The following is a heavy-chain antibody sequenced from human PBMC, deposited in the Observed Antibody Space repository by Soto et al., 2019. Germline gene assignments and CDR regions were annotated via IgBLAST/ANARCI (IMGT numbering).Heavy chain of an antibody. CDR2: IVPQFDTS. J-gene: IGHJ6*02. CDR1: VGTFRNFG. V-gene: IGHV1-69*06. D-gene: IGHD6-6*01. Sequence: QVLLMQSGSEVRKPGSSVKVSGVVPVGTFRNFGISWVRQAPGQGLEWIGWIVPQFDTSQSAQTFRDSVTIIVDTPRATVSMELRSLTSQDKAVYCCARASVAARRRWGFYSAKGMDVGGQGTT. CDR3: ARASVAARRRWGFYSAKGMDV.